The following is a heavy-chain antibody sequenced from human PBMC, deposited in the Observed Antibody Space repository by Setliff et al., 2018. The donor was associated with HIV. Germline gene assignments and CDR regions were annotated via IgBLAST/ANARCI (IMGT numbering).Heavy chain of an antibody. CDR2: ILSTGERT. CDR3: AKELAASGLGYFDS. Sequence: PGGSLRLSCAASGFTFSNYAMSWVRQAPGEGLEWVSAILSTGERTFYADSVKGRFTISRDNSKNTVDLQMNSLRAEDTAEYYCAKELAASGLGYFDSWGRGILVTVSS. J-gene: IGHJ4*02. D-gene: IGHD3-22*01. CDR1: GFTFSNYA. V-gene: IGHV3-23*01.